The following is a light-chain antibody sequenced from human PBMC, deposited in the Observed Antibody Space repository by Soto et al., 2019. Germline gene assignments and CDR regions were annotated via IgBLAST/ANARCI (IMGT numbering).Light chain of an antibody. Sequence: DILMTQSPCTLSVSVGDRVTITCRASQSIGRWLAWYQQKQGGAPKLLIHDASSWESGVPSRFSGSGAGTEFTLSISSLGPEDFATYYCQQYDSYPLTFGGGTKVDIK. J-gene: IGKJ4*01. CDR2: DAS. V-gene: IGKV1-5*01. CDR3: QQYDSYPLT. CDR1: QSIGRW.